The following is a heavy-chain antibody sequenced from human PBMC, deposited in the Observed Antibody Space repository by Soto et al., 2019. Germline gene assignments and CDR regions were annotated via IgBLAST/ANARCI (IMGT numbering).Heavy chain of an antibody. Sequence: QVQLVQSGAEVKKPGASVKVSCTASGYTFNNYGVSWVRQAPGQGLEWMGWISAHNGNTNFAPKVLGRVTLTTETSTNTAYMELRSLRSDDTAVYYCARDPHYGGDPSYWYFDVWGRGTLVTVSS. J-gene: IGHJ2*01. CDR3: ARDPHYGGDPSYWYFDV. CDR1: GYTFNNYG. V-gene: IGHV1-18*01. D-gene: IGHD2-21*02. CDR2: ISAHNGNT.